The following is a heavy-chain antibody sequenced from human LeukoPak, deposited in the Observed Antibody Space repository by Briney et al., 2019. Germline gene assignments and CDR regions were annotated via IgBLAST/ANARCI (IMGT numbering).Heavy chain of an antibody. CDR2: INPSGGST. CDR3: AREHYDILTGYFPFDY. J-gene: IGHJ4*02. CDR1: GYTFTSYY. V-gene: IGHV1-46*01. Sequence: ASVKVSFKASGYTFTSYYMHWVRQAPGQGLEWMGLINPSGGSTSYAQKFQGRVTMTRDTSTSTVYMELSSLRSEDTAVYYCAREHYDILTGYFPFDYWGQGTLVTVSS. D-gene: IGHD3-9*01.